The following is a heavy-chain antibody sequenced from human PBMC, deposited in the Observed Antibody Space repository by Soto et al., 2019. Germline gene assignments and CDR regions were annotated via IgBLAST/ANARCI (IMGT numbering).Heavy chain of an antibody. CDR2: ISYDGSNK. D-gene: IGHD1-26*01. Sequence: GGALRLSCAASGFTFSSYAMHWVRQAPGKGLEWVAVISYDGSNKHYADSVKGRFTISRDNSKNTLYLQMNSLRAEDTAVYYCARDRSGDYYYGMDVWGQGTTVTVSS. CDR1: GFTFSSYA. CDR3: ARDRSGDYYYGMDV. V-gene: IGHV3-30-3*01. J-gene: IGHJ6*02.